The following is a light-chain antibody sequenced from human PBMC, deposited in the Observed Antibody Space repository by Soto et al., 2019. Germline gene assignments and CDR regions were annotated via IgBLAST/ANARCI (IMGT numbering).Light chain of an antibody. Sequence: DIQMTQSPSSLSASVGARVTITCQASQDIANYLNWYQQKAGRAPKFLIYDASNLETGVPSRFSGSGSGTDFTFTISSLQPEDIATYYCQQYDNLPLTFGGGTKVEIK. CDR3: QQYDNLPLT. J-gene: IGKJ4*01. V-gene: IGKV1-33*01. CDR1: QDIANY. CDR2: DAS.